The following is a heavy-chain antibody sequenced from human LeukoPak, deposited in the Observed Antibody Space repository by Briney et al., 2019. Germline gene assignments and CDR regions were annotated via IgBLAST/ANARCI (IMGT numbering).Heavy chain of an antibody. CDR2: IYYSGTT. Sequence: SETLSLTCIVSGDSISSRTYYWGWIRQSPGKGLEWIGSIYYSGTTYYNPSLKSRVTMSVDTSKNHFSLKLSSVTAADTAVYYCVSDTAAAGTGVYWGQGTLVTVSS. V-gene: IGHV4-39*07. J-gene: IGHJ4*02. CDR1: GDSISSRTYY. D-gene: IGHD6-13*01. CDR3: VSDTAAAGTGVY.